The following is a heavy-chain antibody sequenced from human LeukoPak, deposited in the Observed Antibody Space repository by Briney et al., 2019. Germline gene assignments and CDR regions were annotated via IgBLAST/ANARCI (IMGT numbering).Heavy chain of an antibody. CDR3: ARDGRFLEWPNRSYYYYMDV. J-gene: IGHJ6*03. CDR2: ISGSGSTI. Sequence: GGSLRLSCAASGFTSSSYEMNWVPQAPGKGRGWVSYISGSGSTIYYADSVKGRFTISRDNAKNSLYLQMNSLRAEDTAVYYCARDGRFLEWPNRSYYYYMDVWGKGTTVTVSS. V-gene: IGHV3-48*03. CDR1: GFTSSSYE. D-gene: IGHD3-3*01.